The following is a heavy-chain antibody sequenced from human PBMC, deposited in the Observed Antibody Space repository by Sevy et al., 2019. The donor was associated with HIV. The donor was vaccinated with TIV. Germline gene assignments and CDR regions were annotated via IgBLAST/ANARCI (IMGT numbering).Heavy chain of an antibody. Sequence: SETLSLTCAVYGGSFSGYYWSWIRQPPGKGLEWIGEINHRGSTNYNPSLKSRVTISVDTSKNQFSLKLSSVTAADTAVYYCARTVVVPAAITPDYYFHYMDIWGKGTTVTVSS. V-gene: IGHV4-34*01. D-gene: IGHD2-2*01. CDR1: GGSFSGYY. J-gene: IGHJ6*03. CDR3: ARTVVVPAAITPDYYFHYMDI. CDR2: INHRGST.